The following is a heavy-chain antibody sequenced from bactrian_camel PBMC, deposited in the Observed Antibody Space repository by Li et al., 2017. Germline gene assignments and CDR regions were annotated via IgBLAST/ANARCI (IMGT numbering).Heavy chain of an antibody. CDR1: GFTFRTTD. Sequence: VQLVESGGGLVQPGGSLTLSCAASGFTFRTTDMSWVRQAPGKGLEWISGILSRVDDTTTYAESEKGRFTISIDNAKSTLYLQMNNLRADDTAMYYCAIGLFADFGLGRGTQVTVS. D-gene: IGHD5*01. J-gene: IGHJ4*01. CDR2: ILSRVDDTT. V-gene: IGHV3S42*01.